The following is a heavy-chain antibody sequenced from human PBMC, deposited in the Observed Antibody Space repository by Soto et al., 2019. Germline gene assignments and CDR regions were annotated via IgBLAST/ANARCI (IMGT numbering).Heavy chain of an antibody. V-gene: IGHV6-1*01. Sequence: PSQTLSLTCAISGDSVSINSAAWNWIRQSPSRGLEWLGRTYYRSKWYNDYAVSVKSRITINPDTSKNQFSLQLNSVTPEDTAVYYCASTRGIAVAGTQNDYYYGMDVWGQGTTVTVSS. J-gene: IGHJ6*02. CDR1: GDSVSINSAA. CDR2: TYYRSKWYN. D-gene: IGHD6-19*01. CDR3: ASTRGIAVAGTQNDYYYGMDV.